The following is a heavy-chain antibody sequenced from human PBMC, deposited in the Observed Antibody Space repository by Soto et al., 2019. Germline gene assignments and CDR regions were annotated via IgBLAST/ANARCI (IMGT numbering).Heavy chain of an antibody. J-gene: IGHJ6*02. V-gene: IGHV4-59*08. D-gene: IGHD3-10*01. CDR3: ARHGFGSLHGLVDV. Sequence: QVQLQESGPGLVKPSETLSLTCTVSGGSITNYYCSWFRQPPGKGLEWIGYIQYNGYSAYNLSLKRRVTMSRDTSNTQFSLMLESVTATDTAVYYCARHGFGSLHGLVDVWGQGTTVIVSS. CDR1: GGSITNYY. CDR2: IQYNGYS.